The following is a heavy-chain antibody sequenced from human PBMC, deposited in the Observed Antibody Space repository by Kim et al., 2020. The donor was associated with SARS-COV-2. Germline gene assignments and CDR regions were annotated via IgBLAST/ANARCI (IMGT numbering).Heavy chain of an antibody. CDR2: IIPILGIA. CDR3: ARVGTRSGYYSVDNWFDP. CDR1: GGTFSSYA. Sequence: SVKVSCKASGGTFSSYAISWVRQAPGQGLEWMGRIIPILGIANYAQKFQGRVTITADKSTSTAYMELSSLRSEDTAVYYCARVGTRSGYYSVDNWFDPWGQGTLVTVSS. D-gene: IGHD3-22*01. J-gene: IGHJ5*02. V-gene: IGHV1-69*04.